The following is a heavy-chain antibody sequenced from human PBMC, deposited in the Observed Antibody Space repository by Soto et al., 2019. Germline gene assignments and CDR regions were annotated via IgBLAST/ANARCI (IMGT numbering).Heavy chain of an antibody. CDR2: IYYSGST. CDR3: ASERKKRYSYGLNYGMDV. Sequence: SETLSLTCTVSGGSVSSGSYYWSWIRQPPGKGLEWIGYIYYSGSTNYNPSLKSRVTISVDTSKNQFSLKLSSVTAADTAVYYCASERKKRYSYGLNYGMDVWGQGTTVTVSS. CDR1: GGSVSSGSYY. D-gene: IGHD5-18*01. V-gene: IGHV4-61*01. J-gene: IGHJ6*02.